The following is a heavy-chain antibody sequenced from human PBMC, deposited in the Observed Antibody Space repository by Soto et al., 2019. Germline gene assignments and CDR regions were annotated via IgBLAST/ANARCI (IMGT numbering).Heavy chain of an antibody. Sequence: ASVNVSCKASGYTFTSYYMHWVRQAPGQGLEWMGIINPSGGSTSYAQKFQGRVTMTRDTSTSTVYMELSSLRSEDTAVYYCARDLGQLVQGYYFDYWGQGTLVTVSS. J-gene: IGHJ4*02. CDR1: GYTFTSYY. CDR3: ARDLGQLVQGYYFDY. CDR2: INPSGGST. V-gene: IGHV1-46*01. D-gene: IGHD6-6*01.